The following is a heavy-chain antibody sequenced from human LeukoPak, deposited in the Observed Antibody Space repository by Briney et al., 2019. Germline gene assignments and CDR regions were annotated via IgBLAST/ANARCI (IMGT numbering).Heavy chain of an antibody. V-gene: IGHV3-23*01. J-gene: IGHJ4*02. CDR3: AKDLGYYYDSSGYYYWVRCFDY. CDR1: GFTFSNYA. Sequence: PGGSLRLSCAASGFTFSNYAMRWVRQAPGKGLEWVSRINGDGSTTTYADSVKGRFTISRDNSKNTLYLQMNSLRAEDTAVYYCAKDLGYYYDSSGYYYWVRCFDYWGQGTLVTVSS. CDR2: INGDGSTT. D-gene: IGHD3-22*01.